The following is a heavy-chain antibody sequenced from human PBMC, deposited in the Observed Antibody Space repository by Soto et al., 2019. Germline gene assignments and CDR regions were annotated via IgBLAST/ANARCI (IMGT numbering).Heavy chain of an antibody. D-gene: IGHD1-26*01. Sequence: GGFLRLSCAASGFSFSNYEMNWVRQAPGKGLEWVSYISSSSRTIYYADSVRGRFTISRDNAKNSVYLQMNSLRAEDTAVYYCAREESFVDYWGQGTLVTVSS. V-gene: IGHV3-48*03. J-gene: IGHJ4*02. CDR3: AREESFVDY. CDR1: GFSFSNYE. CDR2: ISSSSRTI.